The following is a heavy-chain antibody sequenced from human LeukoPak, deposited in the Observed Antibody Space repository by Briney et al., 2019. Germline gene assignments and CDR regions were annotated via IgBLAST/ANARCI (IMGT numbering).Heavy chain of an antibody. V-gene: IGHV3-15*07. Sequence: GGSLRLSCAASGFAFSNAWMNWVRQAPGKGLEWVGRIKSKTDGGTTDYAAPVKGRFTISRDDSKNTLYLQMNSLKTEDTAVYYCTTSHYDFWSGYYLFDYWGQGTLVTVSS. CDR2: IKSKTDGGTT. CDR1: GFAFSNAW. D-gene: IGHD3-3*01. J-gene: IGHJ4*02. CDR3: TTSHYDFWSGYYLFDY.